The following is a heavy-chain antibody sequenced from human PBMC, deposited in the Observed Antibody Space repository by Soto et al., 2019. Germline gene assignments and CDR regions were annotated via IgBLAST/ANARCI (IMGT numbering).Heavy chain of an antibody. D-gene: IGHD2-15*01. CDR2: IYYSGRT. V-gene: IGHV4-31*02. Sequence: PSETLALTCTVSGVSIRSGGYYWSWIRQHPGKGLEWIGNIYYSGRTYYNPSLKSRVILSVGTSKNHFSLTLRSVTAADSAMYYCASVLRGSSEYY. CDR1: GVSIRSGGYY. CDR3: ASVLRGSSEYY. J-gene: IGHJ6*03.